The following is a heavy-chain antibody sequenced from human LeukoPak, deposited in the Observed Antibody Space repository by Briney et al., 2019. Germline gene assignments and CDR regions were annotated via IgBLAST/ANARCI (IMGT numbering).Heavy chain of an antibody. J-gene: IGHJ6*03. CDR3: ARSAAFTVDYYYYMDV. CDR1: GGSISSYY. D-gene: IGHD2-15*01. V-gene: IGHV4-4*07. Sequence: SETLSLTCTVSGGSISSYYWSWIRQPAGKGREWIGRIYTSGSTNYNPSLKSRVTMSVDTSKNQFSLKLSSVTAADTAVYYCARSAAFTVDYYYYMDVWGKGTTVTVSS. CDR2: IYTSGST.